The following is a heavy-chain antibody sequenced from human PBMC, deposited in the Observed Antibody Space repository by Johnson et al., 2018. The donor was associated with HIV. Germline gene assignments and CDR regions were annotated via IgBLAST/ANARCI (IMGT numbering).Heavy chain of an antibody. D-gene: IGHD3-16*02. Sequence: VQLVESGGGFVQPGGSLRLSCAASGFTFSNVWMSWVRQAPGKGLEWVGRIKRKIEGEATDYAAPVKGRFTISRDDSKNTLFLQMSSLKTDDTAVYYCTTAIVIDAFDIWGQGTMVTVSS. V-gene: IGHV3-15*01. CDR3: TTAIVIDAFDI. CDR2: IKRKIEGEAT. J-gene: IGHJ3*02. CDR1: GFTFSNVW.